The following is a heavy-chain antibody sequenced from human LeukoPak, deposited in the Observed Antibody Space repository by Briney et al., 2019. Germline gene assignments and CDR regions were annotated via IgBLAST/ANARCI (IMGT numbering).Heavy chain of an antibody. V-gene: IGHV3-23*01. CDR2: ISGSGGST. J-gene: IGHJ4*02. CDR3: AKDHGYYGSGSYYDY. CDR1: GFTFSSYA. Sequence: PGGSLRLSCAASGFTFSSYAMSRVRQAPGKGLEWVSAISGSGGSTYYADSVKGRFTISRDNSKNTLYLQMNSLRAEDTAVYYCAKDHGYYGSGSYYDYWGQGTLVTVSS. D-gene: IGHD3-10*01.